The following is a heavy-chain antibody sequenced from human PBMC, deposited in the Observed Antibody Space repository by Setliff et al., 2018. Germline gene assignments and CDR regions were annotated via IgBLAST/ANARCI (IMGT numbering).Heavy chain of an antibody. V-gene: IGHV1-18*01. J-gene: IGHJ3*01. D-gene: IGHD5-12*01. CDR2: ISPYTDGT. CDR3: ARSSRSGYYHQRDSFDL. Sequence: ASVKVSCKISGYNFRGHGINWVRQAPGQGPEWLGWISPYTDGTSYADNFQDRVTMTTDASTNTAYLEVRNLKSDDTATYYCARSSRSGYYHQRDSFDLWGQGTRVTVSS. CDR1: GYNFRGHG.